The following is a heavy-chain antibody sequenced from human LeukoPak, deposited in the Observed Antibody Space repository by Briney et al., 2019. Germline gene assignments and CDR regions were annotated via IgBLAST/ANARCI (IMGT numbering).Heavy chain of an antibody. Sequence: SETLSLTCTVSGGSISSGSYYWSWIRQPAGKGLEWIGRIYTSGSTNYNPSLKSRVTISVDTSKNQFSLKLSSVTAADTAVYYCARDSPYYYDFWSGYYTGGLDYWGQGTLVTVSS. CDR2: IYTSGST. J-gene: IGHJ4*02. CDR1: GGSISSGSYY. CDR3: ARDSPYYYDFWSGYYTGGLDY. V-gene: IGHV4-61*02. D-gene: IGHD3-3*01.